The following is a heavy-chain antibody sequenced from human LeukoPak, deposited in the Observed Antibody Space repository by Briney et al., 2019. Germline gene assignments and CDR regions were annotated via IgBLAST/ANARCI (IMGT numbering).Heavy chain of an antibody. CDR2: IYSSGST. CDR1: GGSISSGSYY. CDR3: ARDSVAAQTTDY. J-gene: IGHJ4*02. D-gene: IGHD6-13*01. V-gene: IGHV4-61*02. Sequence: SQTLSLTCTVSGGSISSGSYYWSWIRQPAGKGLEWIGRIYSSGSTNYNPSLRSRVTISVDTSKNQFSLKLSSVTAADTAVYYCARDSVAAQTTDYWGQGTLVTVSS.